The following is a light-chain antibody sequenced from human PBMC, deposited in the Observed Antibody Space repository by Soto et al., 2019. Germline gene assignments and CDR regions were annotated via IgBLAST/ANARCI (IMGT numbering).Light chain of an antibody. J-gene: IGLJ2*01. Sequence: QSALTQPACVSGSLGQSITISCTGTSSDVGGYNYVSWYQQHPGKAPKLMIYEVSNRPSGVSNRFSGSKSGNTASLTISGLQAEDEADYYCSSYTRNSTLVFGGGTKLTVL. V-gene: IGLV2-14*01. CDR2: EVS. CDR1: SSDVGGYNY. CDR3: SSYTRNSTLV.